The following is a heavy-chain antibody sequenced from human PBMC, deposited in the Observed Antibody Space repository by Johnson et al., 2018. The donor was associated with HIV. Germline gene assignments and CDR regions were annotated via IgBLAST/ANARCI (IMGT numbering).Heavy chain of an antibody. CDR2: ISYDGSNK. Sequence: QMLLVESGGGVVQPGRSLRLSCAASGFTFSSYAMHWVRQAPGKGLEWVAVISYDGSNKYYADSVKGRFTISRDNSKNTLYLQMNSLTAEDTAVYYCARDHDDSSGPRAFDIWGQGTMVTVSS. CDR1: GFTFSSYA. D-gene: IGHD3-22*01. V-gene: IGHV3-30*04. J-gene: IGHJ3*02. CDR3: ARDHDDSSGPRAFDI.